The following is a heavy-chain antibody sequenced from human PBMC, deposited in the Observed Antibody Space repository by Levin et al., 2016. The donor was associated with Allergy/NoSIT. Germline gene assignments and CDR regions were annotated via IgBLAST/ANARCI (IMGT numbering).Heavy chain of an antibody. Sequence: WIRQPPGKGLEWVSGISSRSSYIYYADSVKGRFTISRDNAKNTLYLQMNSLRDEDTAVYYCARDAHSLYGDSSLYWGQGALVTVSS. V-gene: IGHV3-21*06. J-gene: IGHJ4*02. D-gene: IGHD4-17*01. CDR2: ISSRSSYI. CDR3: ARDAHSLYGDSSLY.